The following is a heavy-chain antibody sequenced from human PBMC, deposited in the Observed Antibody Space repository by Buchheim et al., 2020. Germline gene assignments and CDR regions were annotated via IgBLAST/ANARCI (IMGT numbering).Heavy chain of an antibody. CDR3: AVYESSGYYFNH. D-gene: IGHD3-22*01. J-gene: IGHJ4*02. CDR2: IRYDASNQ. V-gene: IGHV3-30*02. Sequence: QVQLVESGGGVVQPGRSLRLSCAASGFRFSYYDMHWVRQAPGKGLEWVAFIRYDASNQYYVASVKGRFTISRDNSKNTVYLQMNSLRPEDTAVYYCAVYESSGYYFNHWGQGTL. CDR1: GFRFSYYD.